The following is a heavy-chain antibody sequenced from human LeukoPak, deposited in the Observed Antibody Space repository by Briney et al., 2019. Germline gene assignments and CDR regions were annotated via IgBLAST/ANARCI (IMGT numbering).Heavy chain of an antibody. Sequence: ASVTVSRKASGYTFTGYYMHWVRQATGQRPEWMGWMSPNSGDTGYAQKFQDRVTMTRSTSISTAYMELSSLRSDDTAVYYCARGPPNWGYDYWGPGTLVTVSS. D-gene: IGHD7-27*01. CDR3: ARGPPNWGYDY. CDR1: GYTFTGYY. J-gene: IGHJ4*02. V-gene: IGHV1-8*02. CDR2: MSPNSGDT.